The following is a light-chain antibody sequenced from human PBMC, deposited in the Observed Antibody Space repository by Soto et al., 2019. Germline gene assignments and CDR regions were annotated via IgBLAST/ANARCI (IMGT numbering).Light chain of an antibody. CDR3: QQYDNWPPLT. CDR1: QSVNVK. Sequence: EIVMTQSPATLSASPGERATLSCWASQSVNVKLAWYQQKPGQAPRLLIYGASTRATGVPARFSGSESGTEFTLTISSLQSEDFAIYYCQQYDNWPPLTFGGGTKVEIK. CDR2: GAS. J-gene: IGKJ4*01. V-gene: IGKV3-15*01.